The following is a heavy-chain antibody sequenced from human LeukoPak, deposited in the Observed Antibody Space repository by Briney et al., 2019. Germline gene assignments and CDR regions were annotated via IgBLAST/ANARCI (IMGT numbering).Heavy chain of an antibody. CDR2: INASGST. J-gene: IGHJ3*02. D-gene: IGHD3-10*01. CDR3: AKSNGYGLVDI. Sequence: PSETLSLTCTVSGGSISSYYWSWIRQPAGKGLEWLGRINASGSTNYNPSLKSRVTMSVDTSRNQFSLKLNSVTAADTAVYYCAKSNGYGLVDIWGQGTMVTVSS. CDR1: GGSISSYY. V-gene: IGHV4-4*07.